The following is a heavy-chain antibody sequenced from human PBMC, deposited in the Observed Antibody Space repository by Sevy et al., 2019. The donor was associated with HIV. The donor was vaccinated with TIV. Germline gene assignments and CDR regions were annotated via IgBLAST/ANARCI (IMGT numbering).Heavy chain of an antibody. CDR2: IKTKTDGGTT. V-gene: IGHV3-15*01. CDR3: IRDDTRSLRV. Sequence: GGSLRLSCVVSGITFSDAWMHWVRQAPGKGLEWVGRIKTKTDGGTTDYAAPVKGRFTISSDDSENTLYLQMSSLKAEDTAVYYCIRDDTRSLRVWGQGALVTVSS. CDR1: GITFSDAW. J-gene: IGHJ4*02. D-gene: IGHD1-26*01.